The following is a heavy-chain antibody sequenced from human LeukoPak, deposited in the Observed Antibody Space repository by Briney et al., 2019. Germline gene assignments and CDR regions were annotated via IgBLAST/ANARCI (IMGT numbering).Heavy chain of an antibody. CDR3: ARYGRAASGMMVGFDT. D-gene: IGHD6-13*01. J-gene: IGHJ5*02. V-gene: IGHV4-61*02. CDR2: IYIDGNT. Sequence: SETLSLTCTVSYGSINGRSFYGSWIRQPAGGGLGWIGRIYIDGNTHYNPSLRSRVTISLDTSKNKFSLQLTSVTAADTAMYYCARYGRAASGMMVGFDTWGQGTLVSVSS. CDR1: YGSINGRSFY.